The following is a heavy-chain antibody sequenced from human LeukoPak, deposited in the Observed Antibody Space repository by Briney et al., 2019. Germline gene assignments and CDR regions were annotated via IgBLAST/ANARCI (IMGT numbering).Heavy chain of an antibody. J-gene: IGHJ4*02. V-gene: IGHV4-61*01. CDR3: AKEGVSSSFDY. D-gene: IGHD6-6*01. CDR1: GGSMSSSSYY. CDR2: ISYSGST. Sequence: SETLSLTCSVSGGSMSSSSYYWSWIRQPPGKGLEWLGYISYSGSTKYNPSLTSRVTISVDTSKNQSSLKMISVTAADTAVYYCAKEGVSSSFDYWGQGTLVTVSS.